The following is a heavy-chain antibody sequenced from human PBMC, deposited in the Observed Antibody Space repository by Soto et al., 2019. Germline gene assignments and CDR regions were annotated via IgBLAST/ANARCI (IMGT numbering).Heavy chain of an antibody. CDR2: IIPIFGTA. Sequence: SVKVSCKASGGTFSSYAISWVRQAPGQGLEWMGGIIPIFGTANYAQKFQGRVTITADESTSTAYMELSSLRSEDTAVYYCARDRYCSGGSCSPGYNWFDPWGQGTLVTVSS. J-gene: IGHJ5*02. V-gene: IGHV1-69*13. D-gene: IGHD2-15*01. CDR1: GGTFSSYA. CDR3: ARDRYCSGGSCSPGYNWFDP.